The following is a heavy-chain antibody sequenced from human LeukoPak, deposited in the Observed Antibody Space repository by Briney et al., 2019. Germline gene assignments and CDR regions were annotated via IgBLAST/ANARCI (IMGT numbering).Heavy chain of an antibody. D-gene: IGHD4-11*01. CDR1: GGSISSYY. V-gene: IGHV4-4*07. Sequence: SETLSLTCTGSGGSISSYYWSWVRPPAGKGLEWVGRIHTSGSTNYNPSLKSRVTMSVDTSKNQFSLKLSSVTAADTAVYYCARDPDYSNRFDYWGQGTLVTVSS. CDR2: IHTSGST. J-gene: IGHJ4*02. CDR3: ARDPDYSNRFDY.